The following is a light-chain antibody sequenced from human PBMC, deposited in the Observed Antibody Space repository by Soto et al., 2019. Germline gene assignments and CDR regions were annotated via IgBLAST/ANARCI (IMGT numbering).Light chain of an antibody. CDR3: QQYGSSPWT. J-gene: IGKJ1*01. V-gene: IGKV3-20*01. CDR1: QSVSSSY. Sequence: EIVLTQSPGTLSLSPGERATLSCRASQSVSSSYLAWYQQKPGQAPRLLIYGASSRATGIPDRFSGSGSGTDVTITSSRREPEDFAVYYCQQYGSSPWTFGQGTKVEIK. CDR2: GAS.